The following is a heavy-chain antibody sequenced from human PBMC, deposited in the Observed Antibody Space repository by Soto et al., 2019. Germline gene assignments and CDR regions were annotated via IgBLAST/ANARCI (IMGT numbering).Heavy chain of an antibody. V-gene: IGHV1-69*13. D-gene: IGHD2-21*02. CDR1: GGTFSSYA. J-gene: IGHJ5*02. CDR2: IIPIFGTA. Sequence: SVKVSCKASGGTFSSYAISWVRQAPGQGLEWMGGIIPIFGTANYAQKFQGRVTITADESTSTAYMELSSLRSEDTAVYYCAREPRTVVTSPWWFDPWGQGTLVTVSS. CDR3: AREPRTVVTSPWWFDP.